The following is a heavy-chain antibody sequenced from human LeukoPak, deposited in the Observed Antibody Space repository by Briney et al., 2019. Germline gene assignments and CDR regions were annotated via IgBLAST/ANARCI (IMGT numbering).Heavy chain of an antibody. Sequence: SETLSLTCTVSGGSISSYYWSWIRQPPGKGLEWIGYIYYSGSTNYDPSLKSRVTISVDTSKNQFSLKLSSVTAADTAVYYCARVITIFGVADYWGQGTLVTVSS. CDR2: IYYSGST. J-gene: IGHJ4*02. CDR1: GGSISSYY. V-gene: IGHV4-59*01. D-gene: IGHD3-3*01. CDR3: ARVITIFGVADY.